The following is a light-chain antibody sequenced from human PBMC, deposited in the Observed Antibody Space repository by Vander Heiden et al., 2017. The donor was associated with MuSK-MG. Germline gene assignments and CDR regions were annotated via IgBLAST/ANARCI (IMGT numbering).Light chain of an antibody. CDR1: NSNIRARYA. CDR3: QSFDNRLSGTYV. CDR2: DDT. V-gene: IGLV1-40*01. J-gene: IGLJ1*01. Sequence: QSVLTQEPPVSGAPGHRGTIPCPGSNSNIRARYAVQWYQQFPGKAPKLLIYDDTSRPGGVPDRFSGSKSGISASVVITGLHVEDEADDYCQSFDNRLSGTYVFGTGTKVSVL.